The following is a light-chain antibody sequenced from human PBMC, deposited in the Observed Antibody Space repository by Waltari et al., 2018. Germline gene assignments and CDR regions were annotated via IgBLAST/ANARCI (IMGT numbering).Light chain of an antibody. J-gene: IGKJ4*01. CDR3: MRSLQTPLT. V-gene: IGKV2-28*01. CDR1: QSLLDSDGYTH. Sequence: IVLTQTPFSLPVTPGEPASISCRSSQSLLDSDGYTHLHWYLQKPGQSPQLLIYLVSNRASGVPDRFGGSGSGTNFILKISRVEAEDLGVYYCMRSLQTPLTFGGGTKVEI. CDR2: LVS.